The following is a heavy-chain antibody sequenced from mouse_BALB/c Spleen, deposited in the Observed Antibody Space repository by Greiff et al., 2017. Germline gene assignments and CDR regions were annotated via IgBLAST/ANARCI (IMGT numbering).Heavy chain of an antibody. CDR2: IYPGSGST. CDR3: ARLKKDYFDY. Sequence: QVQLQQSGPELVKPGASVKMSCKASGYTFTDYVISWVKQRTGQGLEWIGEIYPGSGSTYYNEKFKGKATLTADKSSNTAYMQLSSLTSEDSAVYFCARLKKDYFDYWGQGTTLTVSS. J-gene: IGHJ2*01. V-gene: IGHV1-77*01. CDR1: GYTFTDYV.